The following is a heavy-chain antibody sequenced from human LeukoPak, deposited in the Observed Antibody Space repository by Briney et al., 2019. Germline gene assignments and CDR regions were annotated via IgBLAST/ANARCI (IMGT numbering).Heavy chain of an antibody. D-gene: IGHD5-18*01. CDR2: IYTSGST. J-gene: IGHJ5*02. CDR3: ARGIQPQPHNWFDP. Sequence: TTSETLSLTCTVSGRSISSYYWSWIRQPAGKGLEWIGRIYTSGSTNFNPSLKSRVTMSVDTSKNQFSLKLSSVTAADTAVYYCARGIQPQPHNWFDPWGQGTLVTVSS. CDR1: GRSISSYY. V-gene: IGHV4-4*07.